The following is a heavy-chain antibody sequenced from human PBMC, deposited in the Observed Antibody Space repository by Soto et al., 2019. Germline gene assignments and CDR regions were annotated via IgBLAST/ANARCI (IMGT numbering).Heavy chain of an antibody. CDR1: GGSIRNVY. CDR2: IYHSGST. J-gene: IGHJ5*02. V-gene: IGHV4-38-2*02. D-gene: IGHD4-17*01. CDR3: ARGAATVTPGWFDP. Sequence: SETLSLTCTASGGSIRNVYWSWIRQPPGKGLEWIASIYHSGSTYYNPSLKSRVTISVDTSKNQFSLKLTSVTAADTAVYYCARGAATVTPGWFDPWGQGIMVTVSS.